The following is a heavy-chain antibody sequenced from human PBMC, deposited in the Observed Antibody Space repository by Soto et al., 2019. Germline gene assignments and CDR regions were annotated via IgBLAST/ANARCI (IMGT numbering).Heavy chain of an antibody. CDR2: IYYSGST. CDR3: ARRGSSSWYGY. J-gene: IGHJ4*02. Sequence: SETLSLTCTVSSGSVSSSGNYWGWIRQPPGKGLEWIGSIYYSGSTYYNPSLKSRVTTSVDTSKNQFSLKLSSVTASDTAVYYCARRGSSSWYGYWGQGTLVTVSS. D-gene: IGHD6-13*01. CDR1: SGSVSSSGNY. V-gene: IGHV4-39*01.